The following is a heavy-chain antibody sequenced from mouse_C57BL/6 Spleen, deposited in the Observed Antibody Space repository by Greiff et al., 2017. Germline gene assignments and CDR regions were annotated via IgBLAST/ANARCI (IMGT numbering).Heavy chain of an antibody. CDR2: IYPGSGST. CDR1: GYTFTSYW. Sequence: VQLQQPGAELVKPGASVKMSCKASGYTFTSYWITWVKQRPGQGLEWIGDIYPGSGSTNYNEKFKSKATLTLDTSSSTAYMQLSSLTSEDSAVYCCARRGDRAYYAMDYWGQGTSGTVSS. J-gene: IGHJ4*01. CDR3: ARRGDRAYYAMDY. D-gene: IGHD3-3*01. V-gene: IGHV1-55*01.